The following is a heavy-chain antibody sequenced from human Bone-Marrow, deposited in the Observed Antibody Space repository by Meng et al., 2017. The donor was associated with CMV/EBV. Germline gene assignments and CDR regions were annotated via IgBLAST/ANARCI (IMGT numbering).Heavy chain of an antibody. Sequence: GESLTLSCAASGFTFSSYSMNWVRQAPGKGLEWVSSISSSSSYKYYADSVKGRFTISRDNAKNSLYLQMNSLRAADPAVYCCARLLYDYYGSGTCDYWGQGTLVTVSS. CDR3: ARLLYDYYGSGTCDY. V-gene: IGHV3-21*01. CDR2: ISSSSSYK. D-gene: IGHD3-10*01. CDR1: GFTFSSYS. J-gene: IGHJ4*02.